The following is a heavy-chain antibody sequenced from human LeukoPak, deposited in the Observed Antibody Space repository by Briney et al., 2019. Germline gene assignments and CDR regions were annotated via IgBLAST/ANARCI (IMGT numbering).Heavy chain of an antibody. V-gene: IGHV3-7*01. D-gene: IGHD6-19*01. CDR1: GFTFSSYW. J-gene: IGHJ6*02. CDR2: IKRDGSER. Sequence: GGSLRLSCAASGFTFSSYWMSWVRQAPGKGLEWVSNIKRDGSERYYVDSVKGRFTISRDNAKNSLYLQMNSLRAEDTAVYYCARDGIWFSGWYGGMDVWGRGTTVTVSS. CDR3: ARDGIWFSGWYGGMDV.